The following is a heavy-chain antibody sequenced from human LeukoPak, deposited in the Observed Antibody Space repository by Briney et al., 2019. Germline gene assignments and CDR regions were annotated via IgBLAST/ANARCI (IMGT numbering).Heavy chain of an antibody. Sequence: SGGSLRLSCAASGFTFSSYAMHWVRQAPGKGLEYVSAISSNGGSTYYANSVKGRFTISRDNSKNTLYLQMNSLRAEDTAVYYCARSNSRPSSGWYGVYWGQGTLVTVSS. CDR3: ARSNSRPSSGWYGVY. J-gene: IGHJ4*02. CDR1: GFTFSSYA. CDR2: ISSNGGST. V-gene: IGHV3-64*01. D-gene: IGHD6-19*01.